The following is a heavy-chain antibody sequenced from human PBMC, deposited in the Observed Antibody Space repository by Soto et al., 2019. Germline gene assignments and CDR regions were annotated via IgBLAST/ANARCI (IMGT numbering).Heavy chain of an antibody. V-gene: IGHV4-59*12. Sequence: SETLSLTCTVAGGSISSYCWGWIRHPPGKGLEWIGCTYYSGITYYNPSLKSLITISLAPSMNPFSLKLSSVTAADSAVYYCARGLIVWFGELSRWGGHYYYMDVWGKGTTVTVSS. J-gene: IGHJ6*03. CDR1: GGSISSYC. CDR2: TYYSGIT. D-gene: IGHD3-10*01. CDR3: ARGLIVWFGELSRWGGHYYYMDV.